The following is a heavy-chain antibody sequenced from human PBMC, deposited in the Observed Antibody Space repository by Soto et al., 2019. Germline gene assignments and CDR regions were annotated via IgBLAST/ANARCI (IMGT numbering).Heavy chain of an antibody. D-gene: IGHD3-3*01. CDR2: IYCRRST. CDR3: ARVAAGYDFWSGWFGGNLFDL. Sequence: PSATRSLSWTVSSDSISSCGYDCMGVRQPPGKGLECIRYIYCRRSTYYNPSLQSRVTRSVKTCKNQCSLQLSCVTATDTDFDYCARVAAGYDFWSGWFGGNLFDLCGQGTLVTVSS. V-gene: IGHV4-30-4*01. J-gene: IGHJ5*02. CDR1: SDSISSCGYD.